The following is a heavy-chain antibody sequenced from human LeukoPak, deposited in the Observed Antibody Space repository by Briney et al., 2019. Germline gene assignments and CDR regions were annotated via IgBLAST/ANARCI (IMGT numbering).Heavy chain of an antibody. J-gene: IGHJ4*02. D-gene: IGHD4-17*01. V-gene: IGHV3-69-1*01. CDR3: AGYGDYPY. CDR1: GFHFSAYD. Sequence: GGSLRLSCAASGFHFSAYDMHWVRQAPGEGLEWVAYFGHSGTIYYSDSVRGRFTISRDNAKNSLHLQMNSLRADDTAVYYCAGYGDYPYWGQGTPVTVSS. CDR2: FGHSGTI.